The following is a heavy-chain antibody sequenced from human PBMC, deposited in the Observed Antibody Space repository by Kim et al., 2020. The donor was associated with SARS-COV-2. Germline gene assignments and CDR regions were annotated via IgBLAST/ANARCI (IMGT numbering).Heavy chain of an antibody. Sequence: ASVKVSCKASGYTFTSYGISWVRQAPGQGLEWMGWISAYNGNTNYAQKLQGRVTMTTDTSTSTAYMELRSLRSDDTAVYYCARNLAVVAATSHFDYWGQGTLVTVSS. CDR3: ARNLAVVAATSHFDY. V-gene: IGHV1-18*01. D-gene: IGHD2-15*01. CDR2: ISAYNGNT. J-gene: IGHJ4*02. CDR1: GYTFTSYG.